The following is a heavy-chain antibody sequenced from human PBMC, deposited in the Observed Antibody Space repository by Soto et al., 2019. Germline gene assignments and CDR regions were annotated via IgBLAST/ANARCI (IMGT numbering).Heavy chain of an antibody. D-gene: IGHD2-2*01. CDR3: ARRSTSLVDYYYGMDV. CDR1: GGTFSSYA. J-gene: IGHJ6*02. CDR2: IIPIFGTA. Sequence: SVKVSCKASGGTFSSYAIRWVRQAPGQGLELMGGIIPIFGTANYAQKFQGRVTITADESTSTAYMELSSLRSEDTAVYYCARRSTSLVDYYYGMDVWGQGTTVTVYS. V-gene: IGHV1-69*13.